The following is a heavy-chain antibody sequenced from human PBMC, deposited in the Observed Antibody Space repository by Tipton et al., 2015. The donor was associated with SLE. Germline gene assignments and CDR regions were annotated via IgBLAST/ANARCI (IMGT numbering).Heavy chain of an antibody. J-gene: IGHJ3*01. Sequence: TLSLTCTVSGGSISGYYWSWIRQPAGTGLEWIGRIFTIGTTSYNPSLKSRVTISLDTSKNQFSLKLSSVTAADTAVYYCARTEVGGYSHDAFDLWGHGTMVTVSS. V-gene: IGHV4-4*07. D-gene: IGHD6-25*01. CDR2: IFTIGTT. CDR3: ARTEVGGYSHDAFDL. CDR1: GGSISGYY.